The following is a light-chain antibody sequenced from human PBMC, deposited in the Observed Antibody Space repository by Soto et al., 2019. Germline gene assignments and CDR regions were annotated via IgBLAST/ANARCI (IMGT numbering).Light chain of an antibody. V-gene: IGKV3-11*01. Sequence: EIVLTQSPATLSLSPGERATLSCRASQSVSSYLAWYQQKPGQAPRLLIYDSSNRAAGIPARFSGSGSGTDFTLTISSLEPEDFADYYCQQRSNWPRTFGQGTKVEIK. CDR2: DSS. J-gene: IGKJ1*01. CDR3: QQRSNWPRT. CDR1: QSVSSY.